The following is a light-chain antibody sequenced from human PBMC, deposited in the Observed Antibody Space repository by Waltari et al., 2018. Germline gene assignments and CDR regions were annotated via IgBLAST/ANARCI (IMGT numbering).Light chain of an antibody. CDR2: QNN. J-gene: IGLJ3*02. CDR3: QVWDNNLVL. V-gene: IGLV3-1*01. CDR1: HLPVTF. Sequence: SYELTQPPSVSVSPGQTATITCSGRHLPVTFSAWYQQRPGQAPTLVIFQNNKRPSGIPERFSGSTSANTAALTITETQAADEGDYYCQVWDNNLVLFGGGTKLTVL.